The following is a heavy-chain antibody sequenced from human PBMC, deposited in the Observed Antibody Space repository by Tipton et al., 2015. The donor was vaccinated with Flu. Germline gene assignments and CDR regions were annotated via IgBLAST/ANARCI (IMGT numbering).Heavy chain of an antibody. Sequence: TLSLTCAVYGGSFSGHYWSWIRQPPGKGLEWIGEVNHSGSPNYNPSLKSRVAISVDTSKNQFSLKVTSLTAADTAMYYCARHQSSSLLPFDYWDQGTLVTVSS. J-gene: IGHJ4*02. CDR2: VNHSGSP. CDR3: ARHQSSSLLPFDY. V-gene: IGHV4-34*01. CDR1: GGSFSGHY. D-gene: IGHD6-6*01.